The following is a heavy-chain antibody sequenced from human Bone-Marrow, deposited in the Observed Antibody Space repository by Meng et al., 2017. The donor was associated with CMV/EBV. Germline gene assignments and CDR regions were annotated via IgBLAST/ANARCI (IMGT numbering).Heavy chain of an antibody. D-gene: IGHD5-18*01. CDR3: ARARGAVDTAMVMGY. CDR2: MNPNSGNT. CDR1: GYTFTSYD. J-gene: IGHJ4*02. V-gene: IGHV1-8*01. Sequence: ASVKVSCKASGYTFTSYDINWVRQATGQGLEWMGWMNPNSGNTGYAQKFQGRVTMTRNTSISKAYMERSSLRSEDTAVYYCARARGAVDTAMVMGYWGQGTLVTVSS.